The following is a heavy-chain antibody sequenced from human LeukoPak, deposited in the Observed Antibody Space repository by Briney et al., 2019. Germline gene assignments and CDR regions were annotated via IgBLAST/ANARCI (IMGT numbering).Heavy chain of an antibody. J-gene: IGHJ4*02. V-gene: IGHV3-21*01. CDR2: ISSSSSYI. CDR3: ARLNCYGSGSYYWYFDY. D-gene: IGHD3-10*01. CDR1: GFTFSSYS. Sequence: TPGGSLRLSCAASGFTFSSYSMNWVRQAPGKGLEWVSSISSSSSYIYYADSVKGRFTISRDNAKNSLYLQMNSLRAEDTAVYYCARLNCYGSGSYYWYFDYWGQGTLVTVSS.